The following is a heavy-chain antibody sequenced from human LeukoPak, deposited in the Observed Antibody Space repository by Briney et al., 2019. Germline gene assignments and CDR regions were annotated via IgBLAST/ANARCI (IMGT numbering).Heavy chain of an antibody. Sequence: GGSLRLSCAASGFTFSSYWMHWVRQAPGKGLVWVSRINSDGSSTSYADSVKGRFTISRDNAKNTLYLQMNSLRAEDTAVYYCARDRGTLTPYYYDSSGLNWFDPWGQGTLVTVSS. CDR1: GFTFSSYW. CDR3: ARDRGTLTPYYYDSSGLNWFDP. J-gene: IGHJ5*02. V-gene: IGHV3-74*01. CDR2: INSDGSST. D-gene: IGHD3-22*01.